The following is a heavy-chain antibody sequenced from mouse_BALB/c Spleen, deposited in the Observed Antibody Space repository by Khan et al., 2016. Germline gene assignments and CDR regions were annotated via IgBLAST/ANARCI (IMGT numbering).Heavy chain of an antibody. D-gene: IGHD1-2*01. CDR3: ARTLLRLYYFYY. CDR2: ISYSGST. Sequence: EVKLLESGPGLVKPSQSLSLTCTVTGYSITSDYAWNWIRQFPGNKLEWMGYISYSGSTSYNPSLKSRISITRDTSKNQLFLQLNSVTTEDTATYYCARTLLRLYYFYYWAHVSTLTVSS. J-gene: IGHJ2*01. CDR1: GYSITSDYA. V-gene: IGHV3-2*02.